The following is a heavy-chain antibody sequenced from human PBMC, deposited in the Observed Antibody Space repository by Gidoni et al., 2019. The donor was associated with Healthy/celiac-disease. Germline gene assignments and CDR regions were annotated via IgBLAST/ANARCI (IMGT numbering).Heavy chain of an antibody. D-gene: IGHD6-19*01. V-gene: IGHV4-39*01. J-gene: IGHJ4*02. CDR1: GGSISSSSYY. Sequence: QLQLQQSGPGLVKPSETLSPSCTVSGGSISSSSYYRGWIRQPPGKGLEWIGSIYYSGSTYYNPALKSRVTISVDTSKNQFSLKLSSVTAADTAVYYCARLGFRSSGRPYWGQGTLVTVSS. CDR2: IYYSGST. CDR3: ARLGFRSSGRPY.